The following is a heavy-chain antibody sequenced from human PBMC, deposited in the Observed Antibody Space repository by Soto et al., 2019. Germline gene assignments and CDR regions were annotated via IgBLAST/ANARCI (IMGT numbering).Heavy chain of an antibody. CDR2: FDPEDGET. V-gene: IGHV1-24*01. Sequence: ASVKVSCKVSGYTLTELSMHWVRQAPGKGLEWMGGFDPEDGETIYAQKFQGRVTMTEDTSTDTAYMELSSLRSEDTAVYYCATVKYCSGGSCSSPTFFIWGQGTLVTVSS. CDR3: ATVKYCSGGSCSSPTFFI. J-gene: IGHJ4*02. D-gene: IGHD2-15*01. CDR1: GYTLTELS.